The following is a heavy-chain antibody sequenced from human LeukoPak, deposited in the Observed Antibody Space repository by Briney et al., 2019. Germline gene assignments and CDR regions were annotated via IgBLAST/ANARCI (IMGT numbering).Heavy chain of an antibody. D-gene: IGHD3-10*01. Sequence: PGGSLRLSCAASGFTVSSNYMGWVRQAPGKGLEWVSVIYSGGSTYYADSVKGRFTISRDNSKNTLYLQMNSLRAEDTAVYYCARDMAYGSGSFDYWGQGTLVTVSS. J-gene: IGHJ4*02. V-gene: IGHV3-53*01. CDR1: GFTVSSNY. CDR3: ARDMAYGSGSFDY. CDR2: IYSGGST.